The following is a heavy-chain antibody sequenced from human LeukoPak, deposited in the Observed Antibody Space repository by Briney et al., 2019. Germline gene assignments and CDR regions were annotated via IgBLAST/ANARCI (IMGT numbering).Heavy chain of an antibody. Sequence: GASVKVSCKSSGYTFTGYYIHWVRQAPGQGLEWMGWINPNSGGTNYAQKFQGRVTMTRDTSISTAYMELSRLRSDDTAVYYCAKPYYYDSSGYYYYYYYGMDVWGQGTTVTVSS. V-gene: IGHV1-2*02. J-gene: IGHJ6*02. CDR2: INPNSGGT. CDR1: GYTFTGYY. CDR3: AKPYYYDSSGYYYYYYYGMDV. D-gene: IGHD3-22*01.